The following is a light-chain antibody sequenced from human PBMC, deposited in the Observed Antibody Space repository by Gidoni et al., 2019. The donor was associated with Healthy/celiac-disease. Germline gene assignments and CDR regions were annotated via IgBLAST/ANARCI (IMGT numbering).Light chain of an antibody. J-gene: IGKJ2*01. CDR2: AAS. Sequence: DIQMTQSPSSLSASVGDRVTITIRASQSISSYLNWYQQKPGKAPKLLIYAASSLQSGVPSRFSGSGSGTDFTLTISSLQPEDFATYYCQQSYSTPPYTFGQGTKLEIK. CDR1: QSISSY. V-gene: IGKV1-39*01. CDR3: QQSYSTPPYT.